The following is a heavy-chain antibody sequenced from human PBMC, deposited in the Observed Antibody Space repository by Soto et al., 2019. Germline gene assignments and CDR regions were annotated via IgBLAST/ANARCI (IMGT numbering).Heavy chain of an antibody. CDR3: AKALSTSRNDAFDI. V-gene: IGHV3-30*18. D-gene: IGHD2-2*01. Sequence: QVQLVESGGGVVQPGRSLRLSCAASGFTFSSYGMHWVRQAPGKGLEWVAVISYDGSNEKYADSVKGRFTISRDNSKNTLYLKMNSLRAEDTAVYYCAKALSTSRNDAFDIWGQGTMVTVSS. J-gene: IGHJ3*02. CDR1: GFTFSSYG. CDR2: ISYDGSNE.